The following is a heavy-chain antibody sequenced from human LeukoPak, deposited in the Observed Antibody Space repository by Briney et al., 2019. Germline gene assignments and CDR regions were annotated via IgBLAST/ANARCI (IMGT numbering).Heavy chain of an antibody. J-gene: IGHJ4*02. CDR3: TRSPYYYDSSGYPRYYFDY. V-gene: IGHV3-49*04. Sequence: GGSLRLSCTAAGFTFGDYAMSWVRQAPGKELEWVGFISSKGYGGTTEYAASVKGRYTISRDDSKSIAYLQMNSLKTEDTAVYYCTRSPYYYDSSGYPRYYFDYWGQGTLGTVSS. CDR1: GFTFGDYA. D-gene: IGHD3-22*01. CDR2: ISSKGYGGTT.